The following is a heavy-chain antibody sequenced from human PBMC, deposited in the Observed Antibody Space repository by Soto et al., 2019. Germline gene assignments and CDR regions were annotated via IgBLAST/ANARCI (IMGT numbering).Heavy chain of an antibody. CDR2: IIPLFGMA. Sequence: QVQLVQSGAEVKKPGSSVKVSCKASGGTFSSYTINWLRQAPGQGLEWMGRIIPLFGMANYAQKFQGRVTITADEATSTAYMQLSSLRSEDTGLYYCAREEAQYQLLHSYYYMDVWGKGTTVTVSS. CDR1: GGTFSSYT. CDR3: AREEAQYQLLHSYYYMDV. J-gene: IGHJ6*03. V-gene: IGHV1-69*08. D-gene: IGHD2-2*01.